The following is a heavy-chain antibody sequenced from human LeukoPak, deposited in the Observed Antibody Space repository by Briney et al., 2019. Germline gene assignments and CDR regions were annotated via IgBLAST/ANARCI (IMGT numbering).Heavy chain of an antibody. J-gene: IGHJ4*02. D-gene: IGHD2-21*02. CDR2: ISGPGDSA. Sequence: PGGSLRLSCAASGFTFSSYAMSWVRQAPGKGLEWVSTISGPGDSAYYADSVKGRFTISRDKSKSAVYLQMNSLRAEDTAVYYCGRVYCGGNCYSPPLPDYWGQGTLVTVSA. CDR1: GFTFSSYA. CDR3: GRVYCGGNCYSPPLPDY. V-gene: IGHV3-23*01.